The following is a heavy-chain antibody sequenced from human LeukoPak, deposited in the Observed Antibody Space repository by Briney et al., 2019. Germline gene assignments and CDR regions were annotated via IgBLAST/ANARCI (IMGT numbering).Heavy chain of an antibody. D-gene: IGHD4-17*01. V-gene: IGHV3-30*02. CDR3: AKLYGDYVGWFDP. Sequence: GGSLRLSCAASGFTFSSYGMHWVRQAPGKGLGRVAFIRYDGSNKYYADSVKGRFTISRDNSKNTLYLQMNSLRAEDTAVYYCAKLYGDYVGWFDPWGQGTLVTVSS. J-gene: IGHJ5*02. CDR2: IRYDGSNK. CDR1: GFTFSSYG.